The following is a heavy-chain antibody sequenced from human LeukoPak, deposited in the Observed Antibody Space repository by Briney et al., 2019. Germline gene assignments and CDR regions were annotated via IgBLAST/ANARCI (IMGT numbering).Heavy chain of an antibody. CDR2: ISGSGGST. CDR3: AKDPFHSSSWYSFDY. D-gene: IGHD6-13*01. Sequence: GGSLRLSCVASGFTFSSADMNWIRQAPGKGLEWVSAISGSGGSTYYADSVKGRFTISRDNSKNTLYLQMNSLRAEDTAVYYCAKDPFHSSSWYSFDYWGQGTLVTVSS. V-gene: IGHV3-23*01. J-gene: IGHJ4*02. CDR1: GFTFSSAD.